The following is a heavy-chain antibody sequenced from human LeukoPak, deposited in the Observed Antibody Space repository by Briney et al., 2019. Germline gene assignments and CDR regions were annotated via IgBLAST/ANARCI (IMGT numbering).Heavy chain of an antibody. CDR1: GDSFSSHY. Sequence: SETLSLTCVVSGDSFSSHYWTWIRQFPGKGLEWIGYISYIGSTNYNPSLKSRVTISIDTSKNQFSLKLRSVTAADTAVYYCARDLVTVTKGFDIWGLGTMVSVSS. D-gene: IGHD4-17*01. J-gene: IGHJ3*02. V-gene: IGHV4-59*11. CDR2: ISYIGST. CDR3: ARDLVTVTKGFDI.